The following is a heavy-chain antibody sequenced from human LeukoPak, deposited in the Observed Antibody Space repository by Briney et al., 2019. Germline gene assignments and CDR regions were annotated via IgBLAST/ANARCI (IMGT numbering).Heavy chain of an antibody. Sequence: GGSLRLSCAASGFTSSSHWMHWARQAPGKGLVWVLRMNTDGSNINYADSVKGRFTISRDHAKNTLYPQMNSLRAEDTAGYYCARGGEGYNGPGLNWGEGTLVTVSS. CDR3: ARGGEGYNGPGLN. J-gene: IGHJ4*02. CDR2: MNTDGSNI. V-gene: IGHV3-74*01. CDR1: GFTSSSHW. D-gene: IGHD5-12*01.